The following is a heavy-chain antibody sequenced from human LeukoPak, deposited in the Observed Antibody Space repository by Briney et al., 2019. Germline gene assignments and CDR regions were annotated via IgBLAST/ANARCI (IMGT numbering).Heavy chain of an antibody. J-gene: IGHJ4*02. D-gene: IGHD3-3*01. CDR3: ARRGGFGVSRRVHY. V-gene: IGHV4-39*01. CDR2: IYYSGST. CDR1: GGSISSSSYY. Sequence: SETLSLTCTVSGGSISSSSYYWGWIRQPPGKGLEWIGSIYYSGSTYYNPSLKSRVTISVDTSKNQFSLKLSSVTAADTAVYYCARRGGFGVSRRVHYWGQGTLVTVSS.